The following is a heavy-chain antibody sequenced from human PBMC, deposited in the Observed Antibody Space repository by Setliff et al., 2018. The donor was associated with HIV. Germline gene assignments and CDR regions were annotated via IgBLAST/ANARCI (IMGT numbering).Heavy chain of an antibody. D-gene: IGHD4-17*01. CDR2: INPGDGNT. Sequence: ASVKVSCKASGYIFTNFYMHWVRQAPGQGLEWMGIINPGDGNTRYAQRFQGRVSMTRDTSTSTVYMELSSLRSEDTAVYYCARGQASNDYGVSFWGQGTMVTVSS. V-gene: IGHV1-46*01. CDR1: GYIFTNFY. CDR3: ARGQASNDYGVSF. J-gene: IGHJ3*01.